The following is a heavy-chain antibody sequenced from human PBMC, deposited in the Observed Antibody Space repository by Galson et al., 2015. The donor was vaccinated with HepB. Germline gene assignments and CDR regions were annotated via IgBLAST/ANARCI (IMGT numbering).Heavy chain of an antibody. V-gene: IGHV3-23*01. Sequence: SLRLSCAASGCTFSSYAVSWVRQAPGKGLEWVATVSGSGGATNYADSAKGRFSTSRDNSKNTVFLQMNSLRAEDTAVYYCAKSQKGPYYYAMDVWGQGTTVTVSS. CDR2: VSGSGGAT. CDR1: GCTFSSYA. J-gene: IGHJ6*02. CDR3: AKSQKGPYYYAMDV.